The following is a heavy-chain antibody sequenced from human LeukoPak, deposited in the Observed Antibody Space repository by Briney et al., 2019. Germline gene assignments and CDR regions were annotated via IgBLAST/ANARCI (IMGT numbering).Heavy chain of an antibody. CDR1: GLTFSNYG. Sequence: PGGSLRLSCAASGLTFSNYGMHWVRQAPGKGLEWVTFIQYDGSDKKYVDSVKGRFTVSRDNSKNTVYLQMNSLRAEDTAVYYCAKDETNDCSSTSCYRGVAFDIWGQGTMVTVSS. CDR3: AKDETNDCSSTSCYRGVAFDI. CDR2: IQYDGSDK. D-gene: IGHD2-2*01. V-gene: IGHV3-30*02. J-gene: IGHJ3*02.